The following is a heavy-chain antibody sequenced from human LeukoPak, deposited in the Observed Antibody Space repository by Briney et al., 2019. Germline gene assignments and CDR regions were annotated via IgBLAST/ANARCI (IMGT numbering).Heavy chain of an antibody. CDR3: ARTIAAAGTSDY. CDR2: ISAYNGNT. CDR1: GYTFTSYG. D-gene: IGHD6-13*01. J-gene: IGHJ4*02. V-gene: IGHV1-18*01. Sequence: ASVRVSCKASGYTFTSYGISWVRPAPGQGLEWMGWISAYNGNTNYAQKLQGRVTKTTDTSTSTAYMELRSLRSDDTAVYYCARTIAAAGTSDYWGQGTLVTVSS.